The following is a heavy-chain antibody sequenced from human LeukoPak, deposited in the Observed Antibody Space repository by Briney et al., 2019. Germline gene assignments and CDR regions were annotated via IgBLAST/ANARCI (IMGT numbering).Heavy chain of an antibody. V-gene: IGHV3-66*01. J-gene: IGHJ4*02. Sequence: PGGSHRLSCAVSGFTVSANFMSWVRQAPGRGLEWVSVIYATGDTYYADSVKGRFTTSRDNSKNILHLQMNSLRAEDTAVYYCARDLYQSRWGKGTLVTVSS. CDR1: GFTVSANF. CDR2: IYATGDT. CDR3: ARDLYQSR. D-gene: IGHD2-2*01.